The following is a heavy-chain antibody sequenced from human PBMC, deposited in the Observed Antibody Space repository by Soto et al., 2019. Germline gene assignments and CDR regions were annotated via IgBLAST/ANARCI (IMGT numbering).Heavy chain of an antibody. J-gene: IGHJ4*02. Sequence: QVQLQESGPGLVTPSQTLSLTCTVSGASITSDEYYWGWIRQPPGKGLEYIAYIYPRGLTAYNPSLISRFTISVDTCKSPLSLDLTSVTAAVTAVYYCARVPRDAAMGHFDYWGQGSLVTVSS. V-gene: IGHV4-30-4*01. CDR3: ARVPRDAAMGHFDY. CDR2: IYPRGLT. CDR1: GASITSDEYY. D-gene: IGHD5-18*01.